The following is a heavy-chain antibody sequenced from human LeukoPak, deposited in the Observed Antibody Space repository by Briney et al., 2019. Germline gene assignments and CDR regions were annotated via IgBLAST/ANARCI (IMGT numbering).Heavy chain of an antibody. CDR2: INHSGST. CDR1: GGSFSGYY. J-gene: IGHJ4*02. V-gene: IGHV4-34*01. D-gene: IGHD6-19*01. CDR3: ARGPIIAVAGSSGFDY. Sequence: SETLSLTCAVYGGSFSGYYWRWIRQPPGKGLEWIGEINHSGSTNYNPSLKSRVTISVDTSKNQFSLKLSSVTAADTAVYYCARGPIIAVAGSSGFDYWGQGTLVTVSS.